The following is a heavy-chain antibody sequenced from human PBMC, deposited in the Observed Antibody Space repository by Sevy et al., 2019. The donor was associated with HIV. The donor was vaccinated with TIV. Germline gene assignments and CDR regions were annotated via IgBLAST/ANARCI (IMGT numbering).Heavy chain of an antibody. CDR3: AHSSGLYGYYYGMDV. CDR2: ISYDGSKK. J-gene: IGHJ6*02. V-gene: IGHV3-30*03. D-gene: IGHD3-3*01. Sequence: GGSLRLSCAASGVTFSSYGIHWVRQAPGKGLEWVAVISYDGSKKNHAESMKGRFTISRDNSKNTLYLEMSSLRPDDTVVYYCAHSSGLYGYYYGMDVWGQGTTVTVSS. CDR1: GVTFSSYG.